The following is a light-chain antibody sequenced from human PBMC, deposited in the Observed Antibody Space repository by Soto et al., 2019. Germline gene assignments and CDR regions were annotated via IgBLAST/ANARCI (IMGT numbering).Light chain of an antibody. Sequence: QSALTQPACVSVSPGQSITSSCTGTSSDIGGYDYVSWYQQRPGKAPKLMIYEVRYRPSGVSNRFSGSKSGNTASLTISGLQAEDEAVYYCCSYTRTSNHYFFGSGTKVTVL. J-gene: IGLJ1*01. CDR1: SSDIGGYDY. V-gene: IGLV2-14*01. CDR2: EVR. CDR3: CSYTRTSNHYF.